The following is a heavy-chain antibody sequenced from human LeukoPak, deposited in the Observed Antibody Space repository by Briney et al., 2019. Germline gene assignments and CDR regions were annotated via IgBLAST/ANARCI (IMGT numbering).Heavy chain of an antibody. CDR3: ATYHITMVRGVIIRYGMDV. CDR2: FDPEDGET. V-gene: IGHV1-24*01. Sequence: ASVKVSCKVSGYTLTELSMHWVRQAPGKGLEWMGGFDPEDGETIYAQKFQGRVTMTEDTSTDTAYMELSSLRSEDTAVYYCATYHITMVRGVIIRYGMDVWGQGTTVTVSS. CDR1: GYTLTELS. D-gene: IGHD3-10*01. J-gene: IGHJ6*02.